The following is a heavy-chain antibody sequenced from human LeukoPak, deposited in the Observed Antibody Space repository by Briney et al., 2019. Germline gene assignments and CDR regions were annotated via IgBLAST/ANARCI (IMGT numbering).Heavy chain of an antibody. CDR1: EFSVGSNY. J-gene: IGHJ3*02. V-gene: IGHV3-66*01. D-gene: IGHD5-12*01. CDR2: IYSGGST. CDR3: ARGFGVATGAFDI. Sequence: GGSLRLSCAASEFSVGSNYMTWVRQAPGKGLEWVSLIYSGGSTYYADSVKGRFTISRDNSKNTLYLQMNSLRAEDTAVYYCARGFGVATGAFDIWGQGTMVTVSS.